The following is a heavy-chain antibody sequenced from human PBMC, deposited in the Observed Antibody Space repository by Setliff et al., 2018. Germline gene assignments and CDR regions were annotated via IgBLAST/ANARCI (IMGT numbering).Heavy chain of an antibody. Sequence: SETLSLTCTVSGGSISSHHWSWIRQPPGKGLEWIGYIYYSGSTNYNPSLKSRVTISVDTSKNQFSLKLSSVTAADTAVYYCARPYYYDSSGYYYDYWGQGTLVPSPQ. CDR3: ARPYYYDSSGYYYDY. CDR1: GGSISSHH. V-gene: IGHV4-59*11. J-gene: IGHJ4*02. D-gene: IGHD3-22*01. CDR2: IYYSGST.